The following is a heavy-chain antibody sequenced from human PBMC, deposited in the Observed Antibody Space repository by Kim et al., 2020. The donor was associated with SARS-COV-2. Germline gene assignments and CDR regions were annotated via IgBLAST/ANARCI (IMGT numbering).Heavy chain of an antibody. CDR2: IYYSGST. Sequence: SETLSLTCTVSGGSISSYYWSWIRQPPGKGLEWIGYIYYSGSTNYNPSLKSRVTISVDTSKNQFSLKLSSVTAADTAVYYCAGDWYKNYYYYGMDVWGQGTTVTVSS. CDR3: AGDWYKNYYYYGMDV. D-gene: IGHD1-1*01. J-gene: IGHJ6*02. V-gene: IGHV4-59*08. CDR1: GGSISSYY.